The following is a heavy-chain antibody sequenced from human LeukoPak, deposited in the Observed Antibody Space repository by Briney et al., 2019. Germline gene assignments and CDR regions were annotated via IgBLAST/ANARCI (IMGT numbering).Heavy chain of an antibody. D-gene: IGHD5-18*01. CDR1: GYTFTSYG. J-gene: IGHJ6*03. V-gene: IGHV1-18*01. Sequence: ASVKVSCKASGYTFTSYGISWVRQAPGQGLEWMGWISAYNGNTNYAQKLQGRVTMTTDTSTSTAYMELRGLRSDDTAVYYCASIQLPTRYYYYYYMDVWGKGTTVTVSS. CDR3: ASIQLPTRYYYYYYMDV. CDR2: ISAYNGNT.